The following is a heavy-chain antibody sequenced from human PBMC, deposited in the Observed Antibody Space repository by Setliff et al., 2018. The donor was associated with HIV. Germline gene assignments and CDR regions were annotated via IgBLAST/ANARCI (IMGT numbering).Heavy chain of an antibody. D-gene: IGHD4-17*01. CDR3: ARGRIGYGDYFQ. V-gene: IGHV3-53*01. CDR2: IYRDGAT. J-gene: IGHJ4*02. Sequence: QPGGSLRLSCAASGFTFRNYWMHWVRQAPGKGLVWVSRIYRDGATYYKDSVKGRFTISRDISKNILSLQMNSLRDEDTAVYYCARGRIGYGDYFQWGQGTLVTVSS. CDR1: GFTFRNYW.